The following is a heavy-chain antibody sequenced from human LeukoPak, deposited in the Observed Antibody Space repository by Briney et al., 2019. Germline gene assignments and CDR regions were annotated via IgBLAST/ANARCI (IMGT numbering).Heavy chain of an antibody. CDR2: ISAYNGNT. D-gene: IGHD3-3*02. J-gene: IGHJ4*02. V-gene: IGHV1-18*01. CDR3: ARDGIGDHFWSLFDY. CDR1: GYTFTHYG. Sequence: ASVKVSCKTSGYTFTHYGVSWVRQAPGRGLEWMGWISAYNGNTNYERNLQGRVTMTTDTSTSTAYLELRSLRSDDTAVYYCARDGIGDHFWSLFDYWGQGTLVTVSS.